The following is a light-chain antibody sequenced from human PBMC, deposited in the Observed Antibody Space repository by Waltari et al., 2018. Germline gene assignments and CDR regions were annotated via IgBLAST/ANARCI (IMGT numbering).Light chain of an antibody. J-gene: IGKJ1*01. Sequence: EVVLTQSPATLSVSLGERATLSCRASQSVSSDLAWYQQTPVQAPRLIIHGASIRATGIPARFSGSGSGTEFTLTISSLQSEDSAVYYCQQYNKWPPGTFGQGTKVEIK. CDR3: QQYNKWPPGT. V-gene: IGKV3-15*01. CDR1: QSVSSD. CDR2: GAS.